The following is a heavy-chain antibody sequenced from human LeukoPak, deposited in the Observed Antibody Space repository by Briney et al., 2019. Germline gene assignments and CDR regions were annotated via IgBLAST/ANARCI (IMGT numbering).Heavy chain of an antibody. J-gene: IGHJ4*02. CDR3: AREYYDSSGYYPFDY. CDR2: VSAYNGNT. V-gene: IGHV1-18*01. Sequence: ASVKVSCKASGGTFTSYGISWVRQAPGQGLEWMGWVSAYNGNTNYAQKLQGRVTMTTDTSTSTVYMELRSLRSDDTAVYYCAREYYDSSGYYPFDYWGQGTLVTVSS. D-gene: IGHD3-22*01. CDR1: GGTFTSYG.